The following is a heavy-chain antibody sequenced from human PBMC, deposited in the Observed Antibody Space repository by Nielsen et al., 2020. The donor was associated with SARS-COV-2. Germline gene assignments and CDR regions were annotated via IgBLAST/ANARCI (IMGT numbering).Heavy chain of an antibody. CDR3: AKIAVAGPGFFDY. CDR2: IKQDGSEK. D-gene: IGHD6-19*01. CDR1: GFTFSSYW. V-gene: IGHV3-7*03. Sequence: GGSLRLSCAASGFTFSSYWMTWVRQAPGKGLEWVANIKQDGSEKYYVDAVKGRFTISRDNSKNTLYLQMNSLRAEDTAVYYCAKIAVAGPGFFDYWGQGTLVTVSS. J-gene: IGHJ4*02.